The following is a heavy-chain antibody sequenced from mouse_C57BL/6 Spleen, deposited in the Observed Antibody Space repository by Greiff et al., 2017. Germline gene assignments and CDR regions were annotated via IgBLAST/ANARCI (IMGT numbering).Heavy chain of an antibody. J-gene: IGHJ3*01. CDR2: IDPSDSYT. CDR3: AIPYDYTWFAY. V-gene: IGHV1-50*01. Sequence: QVQLQQPGAELVKPGASVKLSCKASGYTFTSYWMQWVKQRPGQGLEWIGEIDPSDSYTNYNQKFKGKATLTVDTSSSTAYMHLSSLTSEDSAVYYCAIPYDYTWFAYWGQGTLVTVSA. D-gene: IGHD2-4*01. CDR1: GYTFTSYW.